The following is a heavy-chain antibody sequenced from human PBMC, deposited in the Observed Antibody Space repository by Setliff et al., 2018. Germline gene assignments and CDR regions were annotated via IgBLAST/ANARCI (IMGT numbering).Heavy chain of an antibody. CDR2: INNYNFNT. D-gene: IGHD3-22*01. J-gene: IGHJ4*02. V-gene: IGHV1-18*01. CDR1: GFTFTDYG. CDR3: ARINFYVSSGYYYAPEL. Sequence: ASVKVSCKSSGFTFTDYGITWVRQVPGQGFEWMGWINNYNFNTQYAQKFQGRVTVTTDTSTTTAYMELRSLRAGDTAVYYCARINFYVSSGYYYAPELWGQGTTVTVSS.